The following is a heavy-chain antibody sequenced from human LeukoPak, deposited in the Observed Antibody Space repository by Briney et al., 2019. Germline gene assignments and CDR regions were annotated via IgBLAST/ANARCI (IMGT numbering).Heavy chain of an antibody. CDR1: GFTFSSYW. CDR3: ARLLLSPLHYYGMDV. V-gene: IGHV3-7*01. J-gene: IGHJ6*02. D-gene: IGHD3-10*01. CDR2: IKQDGSGK. Sequence: GGSLRLSCAASGFTFSSYWMSWVRQAPGKGLEWVANIKQDGSGKYYVDSVKGRFTISRDNAKNSLYLQMNSLRAEDTAVYYCARLLLSPLHYYGMDVWGQGTTVTVSS.